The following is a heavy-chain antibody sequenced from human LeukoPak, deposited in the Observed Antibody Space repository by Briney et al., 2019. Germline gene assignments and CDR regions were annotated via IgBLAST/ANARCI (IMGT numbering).Heavy chain of an antibody. CDR2: ISAYNGNT. D-gene: IGHD3-10*01. V-gene: IGHV1-18*01. J-gene: IGHJ4*02. CDR3: ARGSLLWFGELWVLDY. CDR1: GYTFTSYG. Sequence: ASVKVSCKASGYTFTSYGISWVRQAPGQGLEWMGWISAYNGNTNYAQKLQGRVTTTRDMSTSTVYMELSSLRSEDTAVYYCARGSLLWFGELWVLDYWGQGTLVTVSS.